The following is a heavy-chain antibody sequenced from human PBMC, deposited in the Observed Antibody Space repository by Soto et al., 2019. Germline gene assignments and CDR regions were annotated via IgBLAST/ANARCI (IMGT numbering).Heavy chain of an antibody. CDR3: TRAYGAETLDF. J-gene: IGHJ4*02. V-gene: IGHV1-8*02. Sequence: ASVKVSCKASGYTFNNYDIHWVRQAPGHGLEWMGWMNPNSGNTGYAQNFRGRVTMTQNTAIGTAYMELSSLRTDDTDTYYCTRAYGAETLDFWGQGTRVTVSS. CDR2: MNPNSGNT. CDR1: GYTFNNYD. D-gene: IGHD3-10*01.